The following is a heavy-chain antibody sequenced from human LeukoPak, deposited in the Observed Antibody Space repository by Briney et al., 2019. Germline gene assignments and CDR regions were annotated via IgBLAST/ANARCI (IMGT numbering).Heavy chain of an antibody. V-gene: IGHV3-66*01. D-gene: IGHD5-24*01. CDR2: IYSGGST. CDR1: GFTVSSNY. J-gene: IGHJ4*02. CDR3: ARGKMAPPDRHFDY. Sequence: GSLRLSCAASGFTVSSNYMSWVRQAPGKGLEWVSVIYSGGSTYYADSVKGRFTISRDNSKNTLYLQMNSLRAEDTAVYYCARGKMAPPDRHFDYWGQGTLVTVSS.